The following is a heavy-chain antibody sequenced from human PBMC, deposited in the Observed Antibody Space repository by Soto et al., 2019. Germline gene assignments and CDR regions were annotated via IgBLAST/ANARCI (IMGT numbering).Heavy chain of an antibody. D-gene: IGHD6-6*01. CDR2: INAHSGGR. CDR1: GFSFTGYY. V-gene: IGHV1-2*02. CDR3: AKDLTRQLAYWLDP. Sequence: ASVKVSCKASGFSFTGYYIHWLRQAPGQGLEWMGWINAHSGGREYAQKFQGRVTLTRDTSIATAYLTLTSLTSDDTALYYCAKDLTRQLAYWLDPWGQGTQVTVSS. J-gene: IGHJ5*02.